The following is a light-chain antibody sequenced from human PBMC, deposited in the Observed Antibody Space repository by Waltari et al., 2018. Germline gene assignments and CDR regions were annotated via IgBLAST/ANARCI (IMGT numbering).Light chain of an antibody. Sequence: QSALTQPRSVSGSPGQSVTISCTGTSSDVGAYIHVSCYQQHPGKAPRVMIYDVSKRASGVADRFSGAKSGNTASLTISGLQAEDDADYYCCSYVGSYTLIFGGGTKLTVL. CDR3: CSYVGSYTLI. V-gene: IGLV2-11*01. J-gene: IGLJ2*01. CDR2: DVS. CDR1: SSDVGAYIH.